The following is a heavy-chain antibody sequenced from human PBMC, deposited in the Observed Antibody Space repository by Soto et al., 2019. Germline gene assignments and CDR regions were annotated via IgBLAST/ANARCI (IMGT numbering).Heavy chain of an antibody. CDR2: INPSGGST. V-gene: IGHV1-46*01. J-gene: IGHJ6*02. CDR3: ATLKGYCSGGSCYSGASYYYYGMDV. CDR1: GYTFTSYY. D-gene: IGHD2-15*01. Sequence: QVQLVQSGAEVKKPGASEKVSCKASGYTFTSYYMHWVRQAPGQGLEWMGIINPSGGSTSYAQKFQGRVTMTRDTSTSTVYMELSSLRSEDTAVYYCATLKGYCSGGSCYSGASYYYYGMDVWGQGTTVTVSS.